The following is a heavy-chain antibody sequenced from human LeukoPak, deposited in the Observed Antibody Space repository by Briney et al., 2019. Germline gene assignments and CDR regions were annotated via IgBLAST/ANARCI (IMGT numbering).Heavy chain of an antibody. CDR2: INHSGST. J-gene: IGHJ4*02. D-gene: IGHD1-26*01. V-gene: IGHV4-34*01. CDR3: ARGDSGSYYENDY. Sequence: SETLSLTCAVYGGSFSGYYWSWIRQPPGKGLEWIGEINHSGSTNYNPSLKSRVTISVDTSKNQFSLKLSSVTAADTAVYYCARGDSGSYYENDYWGQGTLVTVSS. CDR1: GGSFSGYY.